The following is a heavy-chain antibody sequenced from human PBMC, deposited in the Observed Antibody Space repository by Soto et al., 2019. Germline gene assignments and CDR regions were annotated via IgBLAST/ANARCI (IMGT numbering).Heavy chain of an antibody. CDR3: GSGYSSDWYPPPIDY. CDR1: GFTFSSCG. CDR2: ISNDGSNK. J-gene: IGHJ4*02. V-gene: IGHV3-30*03. Sequence: QPGGSLRLSCAASGFTFSSCGMHWVRQAPGKGLEWVAVISNDGSNKHYADSVKGRFTISRDNSKNTLYLQMNSLRAEDTAVYYCGSGYSSDWYPPPIDYWGQGTLVTVSS. D-gene: IGHD6-19*01.